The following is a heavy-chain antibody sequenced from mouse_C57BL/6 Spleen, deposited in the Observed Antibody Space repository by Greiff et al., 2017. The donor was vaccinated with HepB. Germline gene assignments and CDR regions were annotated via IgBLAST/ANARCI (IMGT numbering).Heavy chain of an antibody. CDR1: GYTFTSYR. CDR2: IDPSDSYT. J-gene: IGHJ1*03. D-gene: IGHD2-4*01. Sequence: VQLVESGAELVMPGASVKLSCKASGYTFTSYRMHWVKQRPGQGLEWIGEIDPSDSYTNYNQKFKGKSTLTVDKSSSNAYMQLSSLTSEDSAVYDCARDDYGHWYFDVWGTGTTVTVSS. CDR3: ARDDYGHWYFDV. V-gene: IGHV1-69*01.